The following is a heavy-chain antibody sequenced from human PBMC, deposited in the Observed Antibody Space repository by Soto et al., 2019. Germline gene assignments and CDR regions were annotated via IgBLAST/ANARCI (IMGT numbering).Heavy chain of an antibody. V-gene: IGHV4-39*01. CDR1: GGSISSSSYY. CDR3: ARGVRGVHDAFDI. Sequence: QLQLQESGPGLVKPSETLSLTCTVSGGSISSSSYYWGWIRQPPGKGLEWIGSIYYSGSTYYNPSLKSRVTISVDTSKNQFSLKLSSVTAADTAVYYCARGVRGVHDAFDIWGQGTMVTVSS. J-gene: IGHJ3*02. CDR2: IYYSGST. D-gene: IGHD3-10*01.